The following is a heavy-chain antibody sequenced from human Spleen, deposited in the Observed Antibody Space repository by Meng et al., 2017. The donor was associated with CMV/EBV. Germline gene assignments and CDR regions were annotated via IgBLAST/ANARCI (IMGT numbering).Heavy chain of an antibody. J-gene: IGHJ4*02. D-gene: IGHD3-22*01. V-gene: IGHV1-18*01. CDR2: ISAYNGNT. CDR3: ARAPYYYDSSGYYNY. Sequence: SGYTFTSYGISWVRQAPGQGLEWMGWISAYNGNTNYAQKLQGRVTMTTDTSTSTAYMELRSLRSDDTAVYYCARAPYYYDSSGYYNYWDQGTLVTVSS. CDR1: GYTFTSYG.